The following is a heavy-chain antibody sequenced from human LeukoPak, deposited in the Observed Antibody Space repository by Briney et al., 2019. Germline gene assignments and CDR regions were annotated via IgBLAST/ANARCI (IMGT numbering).Heavy chain of an antibody. CDR2: INPNSGGT. Sequence: ASVKVSCKASGYTFTGYYMHWVRQAPGQGLEWMGWINPNSGGTNYAQKFQGRVTMTRDTSISTAYMELSRLRSDDTAVYYCARLGTSIVATISADDYWGQGTLVTVSS. J-gene: IGHJ4*02. CDR1: GYTFTGYY. D-gene: IGHD5-12*01. V-gene: IGHV1-2*02. CDR3: ARLGTSIVATISADDY.